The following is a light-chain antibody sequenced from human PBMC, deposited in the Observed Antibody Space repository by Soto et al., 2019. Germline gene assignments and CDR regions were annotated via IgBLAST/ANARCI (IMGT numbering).Light chain of an antibody. CDR3: QQYGSSPET. V-gene: IGKV3-20*01. Sequence: EIVLTQSPGTLSLSPGERATLSYRASQSVSSSYLAWHQQKPGQAPRLLIYGASSRATGIPDRFSGSGSGTDFTLTISRLEPEDFAVYYCQQYGSSPETFGQGTKVEIK. J-gene: IGKJ1*01. CDR2: GAS. CDR1: QSVSSSY.